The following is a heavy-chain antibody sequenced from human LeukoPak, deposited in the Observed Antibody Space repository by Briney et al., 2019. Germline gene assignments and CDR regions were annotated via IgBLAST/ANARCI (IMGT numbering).Heavy chain of an antibody. V-gene: IGHV1-18*01. Sequence: ASVKVSCKTSDYTFSNYGITWVRQAPGQGLEWMGWISAYNGNTNYAQKFQGRVTITADESTRTAYMELSSLTSEDTAVYYCARGGATGVDAFDIWGQGTMVTVSS. CDR1: DYTFSNYG. CDR2: ISAYNGNT. CDR3: ARGGATGVDAFDI. J-gene: IGHJ3*02. D-gene: IGHD1-26*01.